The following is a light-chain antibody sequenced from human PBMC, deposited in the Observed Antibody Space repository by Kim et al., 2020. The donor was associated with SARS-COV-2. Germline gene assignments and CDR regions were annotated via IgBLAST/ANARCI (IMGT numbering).Light chain of an antibody. J-gene: IGKJ4*01. V-gene: IGKV3D-15*01. CDR3: QQYNNWPLT. CDR2: GAS. Sequence: SVSPGERATLSCRASQSVNNNLAWYQQKPGQAPRLLIYGASIRATGIAARFSGSGSETEFTLTISSLQSEDFVVYYCQQYNNWPLTFGGGTKLEI. CDR1: QSVNNN.